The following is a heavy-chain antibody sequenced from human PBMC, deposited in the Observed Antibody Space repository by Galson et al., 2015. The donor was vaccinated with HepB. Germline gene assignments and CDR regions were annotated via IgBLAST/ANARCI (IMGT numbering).Heavy chain of an antibody. V-gene: IGHV1-46*02. CDR2: VNPASGTT. Sequence: SVKVSCKAYGYSFDTYQMHWVRQAPGQGLEWMGTVNPASGTTTYAQKFQDRVIMTRDRSTTTVYIHLSNLRSEDTAIYYCARVREHYVFGAFDIWGQGTMVSVSA. CDR1: GYSFDTYQ. CDR3: ARVREHYVFGAFDI. D-gene: IGHD4-17*01. J-gene: IGHJ3*02.